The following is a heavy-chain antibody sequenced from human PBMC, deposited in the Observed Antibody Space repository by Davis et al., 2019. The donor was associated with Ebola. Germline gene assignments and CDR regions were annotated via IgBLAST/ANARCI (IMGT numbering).Heavy chain of an antibody. D-gene: IGHD6-13*01. CDR3: TRERGDGARAGSDNYFDP. CDR1: GYTFTGYY. V-gene: IGHV1-2*02. CDR2: INPNSGAT. Sequence: ASVTVSCKASGYTFTGYYMHWVRQAPGQGLECMGWINPNSGATSYTQKFQDRVTLTRDTSIRTTYMELRRLTSDDTALYFCTRERGDGARAGSDNYFDPWGQGTLVTVSS. J-gene: IGHJ5*02.